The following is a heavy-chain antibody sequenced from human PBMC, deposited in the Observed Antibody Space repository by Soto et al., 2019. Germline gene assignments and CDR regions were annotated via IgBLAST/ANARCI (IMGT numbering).Heavy chain of an antibody. CDR2: FDPEDGET. J-gene: IGHJ6*02. CDR3: ATGDEYSSSFTRYCIEV. Sequence: GASVKVSCKVSGYTLTELSMHWVRQAPGKGLEWMGGFDPEDGETIYAQKFQGRVTMTEDTSTDTAYMELSSLRSEDTAVYYCATGDEYSSSFTRYCIEVWRQRSTV. V-gene: IGHV1-24*01. D-gene: IGHD6-6*01. CDR1: GYTLTELS.